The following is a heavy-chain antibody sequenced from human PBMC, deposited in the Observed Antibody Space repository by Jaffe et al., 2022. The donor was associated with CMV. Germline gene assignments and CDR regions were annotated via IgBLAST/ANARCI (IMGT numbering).Heavy chain of an antibody. Sequence: EVQLVESGGGLVQPGGSLRLSCAASGFTVSSNYMSWVRQAPGKGLEWVSVIYSGGSTYYADSVKGRFTISRDNSKNTLYLQMNSLRAEDTAVYYCARGKYYDFWSGYYGAFDPWGQGTLVTVSS. D-gene: IGHD3-3*01. V-gene: IGHV3-66*01. CDR1: GFTVSSNY. CDR2: IYSGGST. CDR3: ARGKYYDFWSGYYGAFDP. J-gene: IGHJ5*02.